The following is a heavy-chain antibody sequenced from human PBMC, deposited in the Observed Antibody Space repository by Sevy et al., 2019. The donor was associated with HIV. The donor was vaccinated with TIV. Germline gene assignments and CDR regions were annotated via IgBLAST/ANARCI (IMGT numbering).Heavy chain of an antibody. Sequence: GGSLRLSCAASGFTFSDYYMSWIRQAPGKGLEWVSYISSSGSTIYYADSVKGGFTISRDNAKNSLYLQMNSLRAEDTAVYYCARDDDFWSGYPNYWGQGTLVTVSS. V-gene: IGHV3-11*01. CDR1: GFTFSDYY. CDR2: ISSSGSTI. J-gene: IGHJ4*02. D-gene: IGHD3-3*01. CDR3: ARDDDFWSGYPNY.